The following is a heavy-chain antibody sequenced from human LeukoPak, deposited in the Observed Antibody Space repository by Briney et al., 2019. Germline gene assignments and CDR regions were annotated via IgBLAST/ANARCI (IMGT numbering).Heavy chain of an antibody. Sequence: SETLSLTCTVSGGSISSYYWSWIRQPPGKGLEWIGYISYSGSTNYNPSLKSRVTVSVDTSKNQFSLKLSSVTAADTAVNYCARVGAAPGGGYYYGLDVWGQGTTVTVSS. CDR2: ISYSGST. J-gene: IGHJ6*02. CDR1: GGSISSYY. CDR3: ARVGAAPGGGYYYGLDV. V-gene: IGHV4-59*01. D-gene: IGHD4-23*01.